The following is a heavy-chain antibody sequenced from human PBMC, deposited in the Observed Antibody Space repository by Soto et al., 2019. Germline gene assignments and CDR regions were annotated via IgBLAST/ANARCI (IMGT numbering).Heavy chain of an antibody. J-gene: IGHJ6*02. Sequence: QVQLVQSGAEVKKPGPSLKVSCKALEYPFTSYAMNWVRQAPGQRLEWMGWINAGNGNTKYSQKFQGRVTITRDTSASTAYMELSSLRSEDTAVYYCARRAAVAHYGMDVWGQGTTVTVSS. CDR2: INAGNGNT. CDR1: EYPFTSYA. CDR3: ARRAAVAHYGMDV. V-gene: IGHV1-3*01. D-gene: IGHD6-19*01.